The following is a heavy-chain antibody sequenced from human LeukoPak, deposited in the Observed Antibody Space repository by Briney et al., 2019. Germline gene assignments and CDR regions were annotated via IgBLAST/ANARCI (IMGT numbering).Heavy chain of an antibody. CDR3: ARGGRDSSSWFFDY. CDR2: ISGNNGNT. Sequence: ASVNVSCKASGYTFTSYYMHWVRQAPGQGLEWMTWISGNNGNTDFAKNFQGRVTMTTDTSTTTVYMELRSLKSDDTAVYFCARGGRDSSSWFFDYWGQGTLVTVSS. CDR1: GYTFTSYY. D-gene: IGHD6-13*01. J-gene: IGHJ4*02. V-gene: IGHV1-18*04.